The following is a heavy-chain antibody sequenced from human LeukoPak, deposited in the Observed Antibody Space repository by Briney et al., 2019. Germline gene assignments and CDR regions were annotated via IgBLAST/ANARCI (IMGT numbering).Heavy chain of an antibody. V-gene: IGHV3-53*01. J-gene: IGHJ4*02. D-gene: IGHD3-9*01. CDR1: GFTVSSNY. Sequence: GGSLRLSCAASGFTVSSNYMSWVRQAPGKGLEWVSVIYSGGSTYYADSVKGRFTISRDNSKNTLYLQMNSLRAEDTAVYYCAKEQDNYDILTGYYSGYFDYWGQGTLVTVSS. CDR2: IYSGGST. CDR3: AKEQDNYDILTGYYSGYFDY.